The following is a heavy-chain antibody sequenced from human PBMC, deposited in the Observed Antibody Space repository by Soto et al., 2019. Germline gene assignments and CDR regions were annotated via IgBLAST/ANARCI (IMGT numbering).Heavy chain of an antibody. CDR2: IWYDGSNK. CDR1: GFTFSSYG. D-gene: IGHD6-6*01. CDR3: ARDLYSSSSQGMDV. V-gene: IGHV3-33*01. J-gene: IGHJ6*02. Sequence: TGGSLRLSYAASGFTFSSYGMHWVRQAPGKGLEWVAVIWYDGSNKYYADSVKGRFTISRDNSKNTLYLQMNSLRAEDTAVYYCARDLYSSSSQGMDVWGQGTTVTVLL.